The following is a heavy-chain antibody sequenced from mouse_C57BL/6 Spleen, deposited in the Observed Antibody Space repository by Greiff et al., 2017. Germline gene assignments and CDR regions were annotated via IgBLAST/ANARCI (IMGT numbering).Heavy chain of an antibody. CDR3: ARQDWSYAMDY. CDR1: GFTFSSYT. D-gene: IGHD4-1*01. CDR2: ISGGGGNT. J-gene: IGHJ4*01. V-gene: IGHV5-9*01. Sequence: EVQLVESGGGLVKPGGSLKLSCAASGFTFSSYTMSWVRQTPEKRLEWVATISGGGGNTYYPESVKGRCTISRDNAKNTLYLQMSSLRSEDTALYCFARQDWSYAMDYWGQGTSVTVSS.